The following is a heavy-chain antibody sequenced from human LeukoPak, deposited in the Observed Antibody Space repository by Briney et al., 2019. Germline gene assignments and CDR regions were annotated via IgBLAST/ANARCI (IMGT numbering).Heavy chain of an antibody. CDR3: AIERDSLIRGVLGAMDV. J-gene: IGHJ6*03. D-gene: IGHD3-10*01. Sequence: PGGSLRLSCAPSEVSDTGNYMSWVRQAPGQGLEWVSLIYDTGTTHYADSVKGRFTISRDNSKNTVYLQMNCLRVEDTAAYYCAIERDSLIRGVLGAMDVWGKGTTVTVSS. CDR2: IYDTGTT. V-gene: IGHV3-53*01. CDR1: EVSDTGNY.